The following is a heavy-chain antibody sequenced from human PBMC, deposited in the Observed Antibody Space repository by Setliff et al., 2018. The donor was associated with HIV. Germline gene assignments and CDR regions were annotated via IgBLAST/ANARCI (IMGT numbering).Heavy chain of an antibody. CDR2: VDPENPTT. V-gene: IGHV1-69-2*01. Sequence: ASVKVSCKMSGYTSTNQYIHWIQQAPGKGLEWMGLVDPENPTTIYAARFQGRVTITADTSTDTAYMELSRLRSEDTAIYYCASERSRGNYYYSLDVWGKGTTVTVSS. CDR1: GYTSTNQY. J-gene: IGHJ6*03. CDR3: ASERSRGNYYYSLDV.